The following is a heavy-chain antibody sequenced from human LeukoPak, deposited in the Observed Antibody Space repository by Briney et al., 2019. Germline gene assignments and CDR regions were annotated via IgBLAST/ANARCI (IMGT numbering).Heavy chain of an antibody. J-gene: IGHJ5*02. CDR1: GGSFSGYY. Sequence: SETLSLTCAVYGGSFSGYYWSWIRQPPGKGLEWIGEINHSGSTNYNPFLKSRVTISVDTSKNQFSLKLSSVTAADTAVYYCARAESLLDPWGQGTLVTVSS. V-gene: IGHV4-34*01. CDR3: ARAESLLDP. CDR2: INHSGST.